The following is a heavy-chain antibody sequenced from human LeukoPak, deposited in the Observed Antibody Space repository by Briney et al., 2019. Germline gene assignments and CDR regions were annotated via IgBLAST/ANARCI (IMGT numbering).Heavy chain of an antibody. CDR2: IYHSGST. Sequence: SETLSLTCAVSGYSISSGYYWGWIRQPPGKGLEWIGSIYHSGSTYYNPSLKSRVTISVDTSKNQFSLKLSSVPPADTAVYYCARQEVGYSSRGSPYYFDYWGQGTLVTVSS. J-gene: IGHJ4*02. CDR1: GYSISSGYY. CDR3: ARQEVGYSSRGSPYYFDY. D-gene: IGHD6-13*01. V-gene: IGHV4-38-2*01.